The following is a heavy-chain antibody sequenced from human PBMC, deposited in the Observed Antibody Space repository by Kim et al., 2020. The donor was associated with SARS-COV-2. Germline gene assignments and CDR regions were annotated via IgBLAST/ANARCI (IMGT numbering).Heavy chain of an antibody. V-gene: IGHV3-64*01. D-gene: IGHD3-10*01. CDR3: AREGLTMVRGVIITAGMDV. CDR1: GFTFSSYA. J-gene: IGHJ6*02. CDR2: ISSNGGST. Sequence: GGSLRLSCAASGFTFSSYAMHWVRQAPGKGLEYVSAISSNGGSTYYANSVKGRFTISRDNSKNTLYLQMGSLRAEDMAVYYCAREGLTMVRGVIITAGMDVWGQGTTVTVSS.